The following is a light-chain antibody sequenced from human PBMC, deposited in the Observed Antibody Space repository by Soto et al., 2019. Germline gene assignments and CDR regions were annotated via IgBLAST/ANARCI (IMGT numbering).Light chain of an antibody. V-gene: IGKV1-39*01. CDR3: QHNYTSPPT. CDR1: QSIGTS. J-gene: IGKJ1*01. Sequence: DIQMTQSPSSLSASVGDRVTIACRASQSIGTSLNWYQQKPGKAPNLLICGASILQRGVPSRFSGSGSGADFTLAISTLQPADFAIYYCQHNYTSPPTFGQGTKVEV. CDR2: GAS.